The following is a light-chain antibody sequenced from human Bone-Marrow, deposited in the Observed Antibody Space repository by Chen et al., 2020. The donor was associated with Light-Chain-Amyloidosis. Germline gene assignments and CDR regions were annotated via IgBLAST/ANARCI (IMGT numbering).Light chain of an antibody. V-gene: IGLV3-21*02. CDR1: NIGATS. CDR2: DDS. CDR3: QVWDRSSDRPV. J-gene: IGLJ3*02. Sequence: VLTQPSSVSVAPGQTATIACGGNNIGATSVPWYQQPPGQAPLLVADDDSDRPSGSPERLSGSNSANTATLTISRVEAGDEADYYCQVWDRSSDRPVFGGGTKLTVL.